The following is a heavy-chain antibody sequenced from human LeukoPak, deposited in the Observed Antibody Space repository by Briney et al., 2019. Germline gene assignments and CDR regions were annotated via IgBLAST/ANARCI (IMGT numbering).Heavy chain of an antibody. D-gene: IGHD2-2*01. Sequence: ASVKVSCKASGYTFTSYGISWVRRAPGQGLEWMGWISAYNGNTNYAQKLQGRVTMTTDTSTSTAYMELRSLRSDDTAVYYCARSYQLPNYYYYGMDVWGQGTTVTVSS. CDR3: ARSYQLPNYYYYGMDV. CDR2: ISAYNGNT. CDR1: GYTFTSYG. V-gene: IGHV1-18*01. J-gene: IGHJ6*02.